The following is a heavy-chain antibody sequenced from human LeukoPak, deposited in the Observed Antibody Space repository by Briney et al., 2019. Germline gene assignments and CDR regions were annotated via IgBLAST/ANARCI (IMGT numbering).Heavy chain of an antibody. V-gene: IGHV4-34*01. Sequence: SETLSLTCAVYGGSFSGYYWSWIRQTPGKGLEWIGEINHSGSTNYNPSLKSRVTISVDTSKNQFSLKLSSVTAADTAVYYCARGREWEPKVFDYWGQGTLVTVSS. D-gene: IGHD1-26*01. CDR1: GGSFSGYY. CDR2: INHSGST. J-gene: IGHJ4*02. CDR3: ARGREWEPKVFDY.